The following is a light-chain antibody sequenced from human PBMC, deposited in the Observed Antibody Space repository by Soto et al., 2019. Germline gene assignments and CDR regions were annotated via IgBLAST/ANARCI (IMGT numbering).Light chain of an antibody. V-gene: IGKV1-33*01. Sequence: DIQMTQSPSSLSASVGDRVTITCQASHDITSYLNWYQHKPGKAPKLLIYYASILEAGVPSRFSGSGSGTDFTFPISSLQPEDVATYYCQKCDYLPIFGPGTTVDFK. CDR1: HDITSY. CDR3: QKCDYLPI. CDR2: YAS. J-gene: IGKJ3*01.